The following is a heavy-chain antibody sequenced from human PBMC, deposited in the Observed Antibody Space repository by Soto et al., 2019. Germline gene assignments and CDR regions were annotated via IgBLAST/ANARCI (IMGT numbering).Heavy chain of an antibody. Sequence: SETLCVTCTVSGGSISPYYWIWRRQTPWKGLEWVGYIYYDGTSSYNPSLKRRVTIALETSKSQISLRLTSVTAADTAVYYCARLGAYYQFLASWGPGTLVTVSS. V-gene: IGHV4-59*08. D-gene: IGHD2-21*01. CDR3: ARLGAYYQFLAS. CDR2: IYYDGTS. J-gene: IGHJ5*01. CDR1: GGSISPYY.